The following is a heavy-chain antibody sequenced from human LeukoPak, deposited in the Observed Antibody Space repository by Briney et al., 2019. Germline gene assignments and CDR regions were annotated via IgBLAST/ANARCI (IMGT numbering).Heavy chain of an antibody. CDR1: GGSISSGGYY. Sequence: SETLSLTCTVSGGSISSGGYYWSWIRQPPGKGLEWIGYIYHSGSTYYNPSLKSRVTISVDRSKNQFSLKLSSVTAADTAVYYCARASYYYDSSGAFDIWGQGTMVTVSS. V-gene: IGHV4-30-2*01. CDR2: IYHSGST. CDR3: ARASYYYDSSGAFDI. D-gene: IGHD3-22*01. J-gene: IGHJ3*02.